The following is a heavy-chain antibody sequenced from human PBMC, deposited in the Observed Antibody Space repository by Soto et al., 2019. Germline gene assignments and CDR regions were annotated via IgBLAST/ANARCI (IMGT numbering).Heavy chain of an antibody. V-gene: IGHV1-2*02. Sequence: ARVKVSCKDSGYTFTRYTINWVRQAPGKRLEWMGWINPNNGSTNYAQKFQGRVTITRDASISTAYMELSRLRSDDTAVYYCASYQDSSGWYDPFDIWGQGTMVTVSS. CDR3: ASYQDSSGWYDPFDI. CDR1: GYTFTRYT. J-gene: IGHJ3*02. D-gene: IGHD6-19*01. CDR2: INPNNGST.